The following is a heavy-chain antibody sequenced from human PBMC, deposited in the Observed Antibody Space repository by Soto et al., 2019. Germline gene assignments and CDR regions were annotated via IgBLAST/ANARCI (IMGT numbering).Heavy chain of an antibody. CDR2: IYPHSDAT. J-gene: IGHJ4*02. V-gene: IGHV1-2*02. Sequence: QVQLVQSGAEVKKPVASVKVSCKTSGYSFTDFYMHWVRQAPGQGLEWMGWIYPHSDATNYAQKFPGRASMTRDTYPTTSYMDLSRLRSDDTAVYFCARVHCRSSRLDDFDNWGQGTLVTVSS. CDR1: GYSFTDFY. D-gene: IGHD6-6*01. CDR3: ARVHCRSSRLDDFDN.